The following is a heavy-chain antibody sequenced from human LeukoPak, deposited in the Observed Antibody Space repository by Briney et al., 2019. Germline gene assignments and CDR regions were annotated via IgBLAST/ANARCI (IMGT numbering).Heavy chain of an antibody. V-gene: IGHV3-74*01. Sequence: GSLRLSCAASGFTFSSYWMHWVRQAPGKGLVWVSRINSDGSSTSYADSVKGRFTISRDNAKNTLYLQMNSLRAEDTAVYYCARGSSGWYGNSHFDYWGQGTLVTVSS. CDR3: ARGSSGWYGNSHFDY. CDR1: GFTFSSYW. J-gene: IGHJ4*02. CDR2: INSDGSST. D-gene: IGHD6-19*01.